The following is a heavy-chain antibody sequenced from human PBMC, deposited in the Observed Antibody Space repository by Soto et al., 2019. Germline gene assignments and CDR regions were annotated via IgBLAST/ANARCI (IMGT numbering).Heavy chain of an antibody. D-gene: IGHD3-10*01. CDR1: GFSLTTSGVG. V-gene: IGHV2-5*02. CDR2: LYWDDRK. J-gene: IGHJ5*02. CDR3: AHRPSYSVSGLTVCP. Sequence: QITLKEAGPTLVKPTHNLTLTCTFSGFSLTTSGVGVAWIRQPPGKALEWLAVLYWDDRKGYNPSLKSRLTLAYYTSKIHVVLTMTRLDPVDTAKYDSAHRPSYSVSGLTVCPWGPRTLVTVPS.